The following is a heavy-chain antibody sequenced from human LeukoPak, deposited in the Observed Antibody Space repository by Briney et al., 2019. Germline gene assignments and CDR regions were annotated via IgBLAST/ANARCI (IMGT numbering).Heavy chain of an antibody. V-gene: IGHV4-59*08. CDR2: IFYSGST. CDR3: ARQPYMLGAYYFDY. J-gene: IGHJ4*02. CDR1: GGSMSSYY. D-gene: IGHD1-26*01. Sequence: SETLSLTCTVSGGSMSSYYWSWIRQPPGKGLEWIGYIFYSGSTNYNPSLKSRVTLSVDTSKNQFSLKLGSVTATDTAVYYCARQPYMLGAYYFDYWGQGTLVTVSS.